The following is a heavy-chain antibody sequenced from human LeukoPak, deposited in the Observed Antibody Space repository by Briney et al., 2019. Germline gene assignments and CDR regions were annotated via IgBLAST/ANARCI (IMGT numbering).Heavy chain of an antibody. CDR1: GITFSSYS. CDR3: ARGGLSIMGY. V-gene: IGHV3-48*01. J-gene: IGHJ4*02. Sequence: GGSLRLSCGASGITFSSYSMNWVRQAPGKGLEWVSYISSSGSTKYYADSVKGRFTISRDNARNSLHLQMNSLRAEDTAVYFCARGGLSIMGYWGQGTLVTVSS. CDR2: ISSSGSTK. D-gene: IGHD2/OR15-2a*01.